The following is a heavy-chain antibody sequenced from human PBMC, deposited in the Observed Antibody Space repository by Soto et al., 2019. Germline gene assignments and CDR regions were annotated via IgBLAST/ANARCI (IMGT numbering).Heavy chain of an antibody. J-gene: IGHJ6*02. CDR1: GLSLSTTGVG. V-gene: IGHV2-5*02. D-gene: IGHD2-21*02. CDR2: IYWDDDK. Sequence: QITLKESGPTLVKPTQTLTLTCTFSGLSLSTTGVGVGWIRQPPGKALEWLALIYWDDDKRYSPSLKSRLTITXDXSXTQXVLTMTNMDPVDTATYYCVQSRCGGDCLQSYSSHSYYGLDVWGQGTTVTVSS. CDR3: VQSRCGGDCLQSYSSHSYYGLDV.